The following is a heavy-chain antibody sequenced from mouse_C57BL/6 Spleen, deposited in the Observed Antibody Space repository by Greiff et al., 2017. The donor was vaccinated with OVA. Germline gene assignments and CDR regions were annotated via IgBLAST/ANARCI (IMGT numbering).Heavy chain of an antibody. V-gene: IGHV5-17*01. CDR2: ISSGSSTI. Sequence: EVKVVESGGGLVKPGGSLKLSCAASGFTFSDYGMHWVRQAPEKGLEWVVYISSGSSTIYYADTVKGRFPISRDNAKNTLFLQMTSLRSEDTAMYYCASDGYYESGFAYWGQGTLVTVSA. CDR3: ASDGYYESGFAY. CDR1: GFTFSDYG. J-gene: IGHJ3*01. D-gene: IGHD2-3*01.